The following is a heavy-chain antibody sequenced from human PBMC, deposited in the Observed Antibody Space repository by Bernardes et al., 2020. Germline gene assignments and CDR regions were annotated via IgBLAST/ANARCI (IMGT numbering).Heavy chain of an antibody. CDR1: GFTRSYNY. V-gene: IGHV3-53*01. CDR3: SRDRHCSGGVCYSA. CDR2: IYSNGDI. Sequence: GGVLSPSLVGPGFTRSYNYKRWGRPAPGKGLEWGSLIYSNGDITYADPVRGRFTISRDHSTNTLYLQMNNLRAEDTATYFCSRDRHCSGGVCYSAWGQGTLVTVSS. J-gene: IGHJ5*02. D-gene: IGHD2-15*01.